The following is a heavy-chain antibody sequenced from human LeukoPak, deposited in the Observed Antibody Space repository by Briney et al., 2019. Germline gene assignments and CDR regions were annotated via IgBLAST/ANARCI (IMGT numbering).Heavy chain of an antibody. CDR3: ATRKGIAAAYGMDV. V-gene: IGHV1-24*01. Sequence: ASVKFSCKVSGYTLTELSMHWVRQAPGKGLEWMGGFDPEDGETIYAQKFQGRVTMTEDTSTDTAYMELSSLRSEDTAVYYCATRKGIAAAYGMDVWGQGTTVTVSS. CDR2: FDPEDGET. CDR1: GYTLTELS. D-gene: IGHD6-13*01. J-gene: IGHJ6*02.